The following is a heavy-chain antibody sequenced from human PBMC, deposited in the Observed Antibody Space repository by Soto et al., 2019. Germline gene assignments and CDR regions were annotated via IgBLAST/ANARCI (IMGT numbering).Heavy chain of an antibody. CDR2: IYYSGST. CDR1: GGSISSYY. J-gene: IGHJ4*02. D-gene: IGHD5-18*01. CDR3: ARRYGSCFDY. V-gene: IGHV4-59*08. Sequence: QVQLQESGPGLVKPSETLSLTCTVSGGSISSYYWSWIRQPPGKGLEWIGYIYYSGSTNYNPSLKSRVTISVAPSKTQFPLKLGSVTAADTDVYYCARRYGSCFDYWGQGTLVTVSS.